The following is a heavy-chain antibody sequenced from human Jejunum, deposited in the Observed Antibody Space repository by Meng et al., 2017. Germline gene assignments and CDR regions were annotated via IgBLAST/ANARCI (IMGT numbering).Heavy chain of an antibody. D-gene: IGHD2-8*01. J-gene: IGHJ1*01. CDR1: GDCINRSYW. V-gene: IGHV4-4*02. CDR2: IYHSGTT. Sequence: QVQLEESGPEVCMPWGTRSLTGAVCGDCINRSYWWSWHRQSPGKGLEWIGEIYHSGTTNYNPSLKSRVTLSVDKSKNQFSLNLSSVTAADTAVYFCARDFEALNGVWGQGTLVTVSS. CDR3: ARDFEALNGV.